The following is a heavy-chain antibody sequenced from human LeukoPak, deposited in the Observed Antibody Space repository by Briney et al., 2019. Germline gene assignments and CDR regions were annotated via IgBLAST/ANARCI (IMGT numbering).Heavy chain of an antibody. V-gene: IGHV3-23*01. CDR3: SKDHAYCSSPRGAFDI. Sequence: GGSLLLSCAASGFTFSNYAMSWVRQAPGKGLEWVAGISDRGGNKYYEDSGKGRFTVARDNSKNTLDLQMNSLTADDTAKYYFSKDHAYCSSPRGAFDIWGQGSVVIVSA. J-gene: IGHJ3*02. CDR1: GFTFSNYA. D-gene: IGHD2-15*01. CDR2: ISDRGGNK.